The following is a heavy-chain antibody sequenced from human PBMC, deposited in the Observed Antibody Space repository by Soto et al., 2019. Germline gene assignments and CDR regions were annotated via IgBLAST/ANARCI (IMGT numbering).Heavy chain of an antibody. CDR1: GGSISSYH. CDR3: AKFQTMVRGVHRGNWFDP. D-gene: IGHD3-10*01. V-gene: IGHV4-4*08. J-gene: IGHJ5*02. Sequence: PSETLSLTCTVSGGSISSYHWSWIRQSPGKGLEWIGYILKTGSTEYNPSLKSRVTISLDTSKNQFSLNVSSMTAADTAVYYCAKFQTMVRGVHRGNWFDPWGQGTQVTVS. CDR2: ILKTGST.